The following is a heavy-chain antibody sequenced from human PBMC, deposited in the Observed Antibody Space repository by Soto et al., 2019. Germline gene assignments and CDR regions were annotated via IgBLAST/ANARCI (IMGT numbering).Heavy chain of an antibody. V-gene: IGHV3-7*01. D-gene: IGHD6-13*01. J-gene: IGHJ4*02. Sequence: EVQLVESGGGLVQPGGSLRLSCAASGFTFSSYWRSWVRQAPGKGLEWVANIKQDGSEKYYVDSVKGRFTISRDNAKNSLYLQMNSLRAEDTAVYYCATGVAYSSSWNLDYWGQGTLVTVSS. CDR1: GFTFSSYW. CDR2: IKQDGSEK. CDR3: ATGVAYSSSWNLDY.